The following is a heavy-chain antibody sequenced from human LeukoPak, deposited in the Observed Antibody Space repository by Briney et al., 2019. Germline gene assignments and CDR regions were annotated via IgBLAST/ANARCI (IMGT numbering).Heavy chain of an antibody. D-gene: IGHD4-11*01. V-gene: IGHV3-66*01. CDR3: AGRATVSLYYYYGMDV. Sequence: GGSLRLSCAASGFTVSSNYMSWVRQAPEKGLEWVSVIYSGGSTYYADSVKGRFTISRDNSKNTLYLQMDSLRAEDTAVYYCAGRATVSLYYYYGMDVWGQGTTVTVSS. CDR2: IYSGGST. J-gene: IGHJ6*02. CDR1: GFTVSSNY.